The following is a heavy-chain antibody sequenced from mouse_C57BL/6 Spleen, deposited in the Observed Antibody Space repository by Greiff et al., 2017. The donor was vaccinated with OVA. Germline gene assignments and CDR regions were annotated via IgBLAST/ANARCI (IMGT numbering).Heavy chain of an antibody. J-gene: IGHJ2*01. CDR3: ARRGYYDYDGFDY. CDR2: ISSGGSYT. D-gene: IGHD2-4*01. V-gene: IGHV5-6*02. CDR1: GFTFSSYG. Sequence: EVKLVESGGDLVKPGGSLKLSCAASGFTFSSYGMSWVRQTPDKRLEWVATISSGGSYTYYPDSVKGRFTISRDNAKNTLYLQMSSLKSEDTAMYYCARRGYYDYDGFDYWGQGTTLTVSS.